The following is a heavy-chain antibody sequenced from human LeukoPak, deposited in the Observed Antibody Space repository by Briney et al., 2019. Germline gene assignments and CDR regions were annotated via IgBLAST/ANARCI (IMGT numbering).Heavy chain of an antibody. Sequence: GGSLRLSCAASGFTFSSYAMSWVRQAPGKGLEWVSAISGSGGSTYYADSVEGRFTISRDNSKNTLYLQMNSLRAEDTAVYYCAKAKRETRRSIVLMVYAPFDYWGQGTLVTVSS. CDR2: ISGSGGST. CDR3: AKAKRETRRSIVLMVYAPFDY. D-gene: IGHD2-8*01. J-gene: IGHJ4*02. V-gene: IGHV3-23*01. CDR1: GFTFSSYA.